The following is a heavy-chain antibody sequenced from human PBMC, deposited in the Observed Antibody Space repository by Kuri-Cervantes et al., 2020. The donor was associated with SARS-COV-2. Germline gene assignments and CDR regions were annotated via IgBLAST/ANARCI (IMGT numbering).Heavy chain of an antibody. Sequence: GGSLRLSCAASGFTFSSHSMNWVRQAPGKGLEWVSSISSSSSYIYYADSVKGRFTISRDNAKNSLYLQMNSLRAEDTAVYYCAREHCSSTSCYGLDYWGQGTLVTVSS. CDR1: GFTFSSHS. J-gene: IGHJ4*02. V-gene: IGHV3-21*01. CDR2: ISSSSSYI. CDR3: AREHCSSTSCYGLDY. D-gene: IGHD2-2*01.